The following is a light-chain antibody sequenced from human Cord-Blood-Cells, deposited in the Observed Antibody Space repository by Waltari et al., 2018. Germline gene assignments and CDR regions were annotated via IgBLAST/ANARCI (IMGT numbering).Light chain of an antibody. V-gene: IGKV4-1*01. CDR1: QSVLYSSNNTNY. J-gene: IGKJ1*01. CDR2: WAS. CDR3: QQYYSTPWT. Sequence: DIVMTQSPDSLAVSLGERATINCKSSQSVLYSSNNTNYLAWYQQKPGQPPKLLIYWASTRESGVPERFSGSGSGTDFTLTISSLQAEDVAVYYCQQYYSTPWTFGQGTKVEIK.